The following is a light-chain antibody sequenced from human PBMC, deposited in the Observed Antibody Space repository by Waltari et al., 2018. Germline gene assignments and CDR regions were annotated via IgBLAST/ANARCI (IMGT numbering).Light chain of an antibody. V-gene: IGLV1-47*01. CDR1: NSNIGRNS. Sequence: QSVLTQPPSASGTPGQTVTISCSGTNSNIGRNSVFWYQQLPGTAPKLPIHRSNQRPSGVPDRISGSKSGTSASLAISGLRSEDEADYYCAAWDDSLSVSYVFGSGTKVTV. CDR3: AAWDDSLSVSYV. CDR2: RSN. J-gene: IGLJ1*01.